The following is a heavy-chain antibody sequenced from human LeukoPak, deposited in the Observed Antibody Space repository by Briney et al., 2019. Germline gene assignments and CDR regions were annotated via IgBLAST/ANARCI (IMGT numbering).Heavy chain of an antibody. CDR3: ARDRGVAAVPFDY. CDR2: IYHSGST. V-gene: IGHV4-38-2*02. J-gene: IGHJ4*02. D-gene: IGHD6-13*01. Sequence: SETLSLTCTVSGYSISSGYYWGWIRQPPGKGLEWIGSIYHSGSTYYNPSLKSRVTISVDTSKNQFSLKLSPVTAADTAVYYCARDRGVAAVPFDYWGQGTLVTVSS. CDR1: GYSISSGYY.